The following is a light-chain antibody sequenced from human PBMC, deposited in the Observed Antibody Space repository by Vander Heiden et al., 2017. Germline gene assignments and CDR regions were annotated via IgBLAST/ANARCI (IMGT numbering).Light chain of an antibody. CDR2: EVS. Sequence: SALTQPASVSGSPGPSITISCTGTSSDVGGYNYVSGYQQHPGKAPKRMIYEVSNRPSGVANRFSGSKSGNTASPTISGLQAEDEADYYCSSYTSSSSRAFGTGTKVTVL. CDR3: SSYTSSSSRA. J-gene: IGLJ1*01. CDR1: SSDVGGYNY. V-gene: IGLV2-14*01.